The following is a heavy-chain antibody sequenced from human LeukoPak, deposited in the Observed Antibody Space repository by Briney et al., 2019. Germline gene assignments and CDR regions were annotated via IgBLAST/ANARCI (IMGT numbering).Heavy chain of an antibody. D-gene: IGHD3-10*01. J-gene: IGHJ5*02. CDR1: GFTSSSYW. V-gene: IGHV3-74*01. CDR2: INSDGSNT. Sequence: GGPLRLSCAASGFTSSSYWMHWVCQAPGKGLVWVSRINSDGSNTNYADSVKGRSTISRDDAKNTVYLQMNSLRAEDTAVYYCARGRGPYGWFDPWGQGTLVTVSS. CDR3: ARGRGPYGWFDP.